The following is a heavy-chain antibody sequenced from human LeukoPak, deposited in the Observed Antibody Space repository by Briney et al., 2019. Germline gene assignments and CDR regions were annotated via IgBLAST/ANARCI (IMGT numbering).Heavy chain of an antibody. CDR3: ARRPTVTTPLAA. Sequence: PGGALRLSCAASRFTFIRYSLSSVRPGPGEGLDWVAKIKQDGSEKYYVDSVEGLSTISRDNAKNLLYLQMNRLRAEDTAVYYCARRPTVTTPLAAWGQGTLVTVSS. CDR1: RFTFIRYS. D-gene: IGHD4-17*01. V-gene: IGHV3-7*05. CDR2: IKQDGSEK. J-gene: IGHJ5*02.